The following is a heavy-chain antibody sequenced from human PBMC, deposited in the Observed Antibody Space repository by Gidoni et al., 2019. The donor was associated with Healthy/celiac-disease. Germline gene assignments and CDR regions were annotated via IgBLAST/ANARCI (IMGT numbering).Heavy chain of an antibody. CDR2: ISGNSGSI. J-gene: IGHJ4*02. Sequence: EVQLLESGGGLVQPGGSLRLSCAASVFTFVAYALPWVRQAPGKGLEWVSGISGNSGSIGYADSVKGRFTISRDNGKNSMYLQMNSLRAEDTAVYYCAKGRVATSWGENYFDYWGQGTLVTVSS. V-gene: IGHV3-9*01. D-gene: IGHD5-12*01. CDR1: VFTFVAYA. CDR3: AKGRVATSWGENYFDY.